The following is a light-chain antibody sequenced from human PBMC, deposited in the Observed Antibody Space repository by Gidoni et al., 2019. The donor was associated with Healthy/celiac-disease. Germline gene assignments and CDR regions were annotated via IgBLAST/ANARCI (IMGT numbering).Light chain of an antibody. V-gene: IGKV3-20*01. CDR3: QQYGSSPMYT. Sequence: EIVLTQSPGTLSLSPGERATRSCRASQSISSSYLAWYQQKPGNAPRLLIYGASSRATGIPDRFSGSGSGTDFTLTISRLEPEDFAVFYCQQYGSSPMYTFXXXTKLEI. CDR2: GAS. CDR1: QSISSSY. J-gene: IGKJ2*01.